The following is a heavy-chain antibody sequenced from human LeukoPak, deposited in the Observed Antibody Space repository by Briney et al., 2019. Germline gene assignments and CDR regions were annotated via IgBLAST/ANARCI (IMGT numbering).Heavy chain of an antibody. CDR1: GFTFSSYN. J-gene: IGHJ4*02. CDR3: ARDLDWLIYDY. Sequence: GGSLRLSCEASGFTFSSYNMHWVRQAPGEGLMWVSRINDDGTDTKYAESVKGRFTISRDNAKNTLYLQMNSLRADDTAMYYCARDLDWLIYDYWGQGSLVAVSS. D-gene: IGHD2-21*01. V-gene: IGHV3-74*03. CDR2: INDDGTDT.